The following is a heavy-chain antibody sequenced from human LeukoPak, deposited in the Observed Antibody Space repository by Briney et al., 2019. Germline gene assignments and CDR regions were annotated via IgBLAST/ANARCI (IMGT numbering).Heavy chain of an antibody. CDR2: IYTSGTT. V-gene: IGHV4-61*02. CDR3: ARAYCRSTTCPLHDVFDI. Sequence: PSETLSLTCTVSVGSIFSGNYYWSWIRQSDGKGLEWIGRIYTSGTTNYNPSLKSRVIMSVDKSQSQVSLRLTSVTAADTAVYYCARAYCRSTTCPLHDVFDIWGQGTMVTVSS. J-gene: IGHJ3*02. CDR1: VGSIFSGNYY. D-gene: IGHD2-2*01.